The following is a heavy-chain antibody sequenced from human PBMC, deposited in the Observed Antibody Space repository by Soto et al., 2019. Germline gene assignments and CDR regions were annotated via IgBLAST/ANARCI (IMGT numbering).Heavy chain of an antibody. J-gene: IGHJ4*02. CDR1: GFTFSSYA. Sequence: EVQLLESGGGLVQPGGSLRLSCAASGFTFSSYAMSWVRQAPGKGLEWVSAISGSGGSTYYADSVKGRFTISRDNSKNTLYLQMNSLRAEGTAVNYFVSVELAHRRGGGQGTLVTVSS. CDR2: ISGSGGST. D-gene: IGHD1-7*01. CDR3: VSVELAHRRG. V-gene: IGHV3-23*01.